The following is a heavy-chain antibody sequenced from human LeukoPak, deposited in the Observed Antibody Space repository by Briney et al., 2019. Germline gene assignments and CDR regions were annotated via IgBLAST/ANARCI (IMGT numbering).Heavy chain of an antibody. CDR1: RFTVSGNC. V-gene: IGHV3-66*01. Sequence: GESLRLSCGVSRFTVSGNCMSWVRQAPGKGLEWVSLICNDGRTYYADSVKGRFTISRDGSKSTGYLQMNNLRVEDTAVYYCATEENNWEWFDPWGQGTLVTVSS. CDR2: ICNDGRT. J-gene: IGHJ5*02. CDR3: ATEENNWEWFDP. D-gene: IGHD1-26*01.